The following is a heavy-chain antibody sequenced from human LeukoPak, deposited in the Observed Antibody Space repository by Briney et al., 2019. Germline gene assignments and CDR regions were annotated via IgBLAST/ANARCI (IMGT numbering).Heavy chain of an antibody. D-gene: IGHD6-13*01. CDR3: ARTYGSSGLGYFDL. CDR1: NGSISSYY. V-gene: IGHV4-59*01. J-gene: IGHJ2*01. CDR2: IYYSGST. Sequence: SETLSLTCTVSNGSISSYYWSWIRQPPGKGLEWIGYIYYSGSTNYSPSLKSRLTISVDTSKNQFSLKLSSVTAADTAVHYCARTYGSSGLGYFDLWGRGTLVTVSS.